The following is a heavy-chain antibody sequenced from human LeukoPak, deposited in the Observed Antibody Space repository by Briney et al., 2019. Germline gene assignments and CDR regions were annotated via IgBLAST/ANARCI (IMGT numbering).Heavy chain of an antibody. CDR2: ISSNGGST. D-gene: IGHD2/OR15-2a*01. Sequence: PGGSLRLSCAGSGFTFSSYAMHWVRQAPGKGLEYVSAISSNGGSTYYADSVKGRFTISRDNSKNTLYLQMSSLRAEDTAVYYCVKGKRYYGEFDYWGQGTLVTVSS. CDR1: GFTFSSYA. CDR3: VKGKRYYGEFDY. J-gene: IGHJ4*02. V-gene: IGHV3-64D*06.